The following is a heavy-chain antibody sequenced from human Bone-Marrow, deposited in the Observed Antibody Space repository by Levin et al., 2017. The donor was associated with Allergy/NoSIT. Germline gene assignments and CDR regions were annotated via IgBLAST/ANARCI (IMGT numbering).Heavy chain of an antibody. CDR2: INAGNGNT. V-gene: IGHV1-3*01. J-gene: IGHJ6*02. Sequence: ASVKVSCKASGYTFTSYAMHWVRQAPGQRLEWMGWINAGNGNTKYSQKFQGRVTITRDTSASTAYMELSSLRSEDTAVYYCARTPAVAGIPYYYYGMDVWGQGTTVTVSS. D-gene: IGHD6-19*01. CDR3: ARTPAVAGIPYYYYGMDV. CDR1: GYTFTSYA.